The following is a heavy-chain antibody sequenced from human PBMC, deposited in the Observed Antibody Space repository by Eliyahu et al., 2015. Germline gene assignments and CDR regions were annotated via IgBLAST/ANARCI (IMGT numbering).Heavy chain of an antibody. J-gene: IGHJ4*02. V-gene: IGHV3-30*18. CDR2: ISADGSEK. CDR1: GFXXAGYG. D-gene: IGHD3/OR15-3a*01. Sequence: QVHLVESGGGVVQPGTSLRLSCADSGFXXAGYGIXWVRQAPGKGLEWVTVISADGSEKYYADSVRGRFTISRDNSKNTMYLQMDSLTSDDTAVYYCAKAKFLGFDFFYLDYWGQGTLVTVSS. CDR3: AKAKFLGFDFFYLDY.